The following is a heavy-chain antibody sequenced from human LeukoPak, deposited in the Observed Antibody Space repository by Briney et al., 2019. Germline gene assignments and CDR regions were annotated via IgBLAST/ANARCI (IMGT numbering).Heavy chain of an antibody. Sequence: SETLSLTCTVSGGSISSSSYYWGWIRQPPGKGLEWIGSNYYSGSTYYNPSLKSRVTISVDTSKNQFSLKLSSVTAADTAVYYCARQGIWFGELMAHRWGQGTLVTVSS. V-gene: IGHV4-39*01. CDR2: NYYSGST. CDR1: GGSISSSSYY. CDR3: ARQGIWFGELMAHR. D-gene: IGHD3-10*01. J-gene: IGHJ4*02.